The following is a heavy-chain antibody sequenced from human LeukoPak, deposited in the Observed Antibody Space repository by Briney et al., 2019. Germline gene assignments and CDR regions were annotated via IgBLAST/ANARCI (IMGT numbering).Heavy chain of an antibody. D-gene: IGHD3-3*01. Sequence: RTSETLSLTCAVYGGSFSGYYWSWIRQPPGKGLEWIGEINHSGSTNYNPSLKSRVTISVDTSKNQFSLKLSSVTAADTAVYYCARGPPHYDFWSGYFPFPSFDYWGQGTLVTVSS. J-gene: IGHJ4*02. CDR1: GGSFSGYY. CDR3: ARGPPHYDFWSGYFPFPSFDY. V-gene: IGHV4-34*01. CDR2: INHSGST.